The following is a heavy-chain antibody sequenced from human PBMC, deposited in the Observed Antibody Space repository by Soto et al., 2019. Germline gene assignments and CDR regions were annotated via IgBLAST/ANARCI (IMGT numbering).Heavy chain of an antibody. Sequence: QVQLVQSGAEVKKPGSSVKVSCKASGGTFSSYAISWVRQAPGQGLEWMGGIIPIFGTANYAQKFQGRVTITVDESTSTAYMELSSLRSEDTAVYYCASRYCSSTSCYEDYYYGMDVWGQGTTVTVSS. CDR3: ASRYCSSTSCYEDYYYGMDV. V-gene: IGHV1-69*01. J-gene: IGHJ6*02. CDR2: IIPIFGTA. CDR1: GGTFSSYA. D-gene: IGHD2-2*01.